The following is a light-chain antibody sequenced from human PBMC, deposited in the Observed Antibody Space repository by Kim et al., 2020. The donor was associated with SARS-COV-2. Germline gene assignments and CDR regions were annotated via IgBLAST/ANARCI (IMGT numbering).Light chain of an antibody. V-gene: IGLV1-51*01. CDR1: RSNIGNNP. Sequence: QSVLTQPPSVSAAPGHKVTISCSGSRSNIGNNPVSWYQQFPGTAPRLITYDNDKRRSGIPDRFSSSKSGTSATLGITGLRTEDEADYYCSTWDSSLSVGVFGGGTKVTVL. CDR2: DND. CDR3: STWDSSLSVGV. J-gene: IGLJ3*02.